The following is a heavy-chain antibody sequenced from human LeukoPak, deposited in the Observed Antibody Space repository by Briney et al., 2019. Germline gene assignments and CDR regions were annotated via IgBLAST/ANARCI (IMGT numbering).Heavy chain of an antibody. Sequence: PSETLSLTCAVYGGSFSGYYWSWIRQPPGKGLEWIGEINHRGSTNYNPSLKSRVTISVDTSKNQFSLKLSSVTAADTAVYYCARAYYDKADWGQGTLVTVSS. D-gene: IGHD3-22*01. CDR1: GGSFSGYY. V-gene: IGHV4-34*01. CDR3: ARAYYDKAD. J-gene: IGHJ4*02. CDR2: INHRGST.